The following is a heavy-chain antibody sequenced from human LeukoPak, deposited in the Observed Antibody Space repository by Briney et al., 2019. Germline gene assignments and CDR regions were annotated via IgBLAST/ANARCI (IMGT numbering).Heavy chain of an antibody. Sequence: PGGSLRLSCAASGFTFSSYGMHWVRQAPGKGLEWVAVISYDGSNKYYADSVKGRFTISRDNSKNTLYLQMNSLRAEDTAVYYCAKGDSGSYSFDYWGQGTLVTVSS. CDR2: ISYDGSNK. CDR1: GFTFSSYG. D-gene: IGHD3-10*01. J-gene: IGHJ4*02. CDR3: AKGDSGSYSFDY. V-gene: IGHV3-30*18.